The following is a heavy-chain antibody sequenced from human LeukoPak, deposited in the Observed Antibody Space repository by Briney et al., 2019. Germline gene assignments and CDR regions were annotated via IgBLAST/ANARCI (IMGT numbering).Heavy chain of an antibody. V-gene: IGHV4-34*01. CDR2: INHSGST. CDR1: GGSFSGYY. D-gene: IGHD3-3*02. J-gene: IGHJ6*02. CDR3: ARHLRDGPLYYYYYGMDV. Sequence: SETLSLTCAVYGGSFSGYYWSWIRQPPGKGLEWIGEINHSGSTNYNPSLKSRVTISVDTSKNQFSLKLSSMTAADTAVYYCARHLRDGPLYYYYYGMDVWGQGTTVTVSS.